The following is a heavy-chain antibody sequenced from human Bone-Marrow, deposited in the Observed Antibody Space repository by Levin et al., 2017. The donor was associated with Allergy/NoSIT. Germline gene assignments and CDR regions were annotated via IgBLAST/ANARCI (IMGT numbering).Heavy chain of an antibody. CDR1: GFTFSNYA. D-gene: IGHD6-19*01. V-gene: IGHV3-21*01. Sequence: GGSLRLSCAASGFTFSNYAINWVRQAPGKGLEWVSFISSSTTYIYYADSVKGRFTISRDNAKNSLYLQMNSLRAEDTAVYYCARAPIAVAGTKYFDPWGQGTLVTVSS. CDR3: ARAPIAVAGTKYFDP. J-gene: IGHJ5*02. CDR2: ISSSTTYI.